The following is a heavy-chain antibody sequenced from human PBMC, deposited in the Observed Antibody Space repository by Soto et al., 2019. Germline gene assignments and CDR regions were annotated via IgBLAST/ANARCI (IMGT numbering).Heavy chain of an antibody. CDR2: INPDGSEK. CDR3: SRSLDS. Sequence: GGSLRLSXAASGFTFSSFWMDWVRQAPGKGLEWVANINPDGSEKQYVDSVKGRFTISRDNAKNSLYLQMSSLTAEDSALYYCSRSLDSWGQGTRVTVSS. CDR1: GFTFSSFW. V-gene: IGHV3-7*01. J-gene: IGHJ4*02.